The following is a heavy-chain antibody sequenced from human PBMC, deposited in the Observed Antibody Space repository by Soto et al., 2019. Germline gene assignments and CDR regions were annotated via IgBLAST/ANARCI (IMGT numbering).Heavy chain of an antibody. CDR3: ATRSSKGIAVRPGYYYYMDV. Sequence: EVQLLESGGGLVQPGGSLRLSCAASGFTFSSYAMSWVRQAPRKGLEWVSAISGSGGSTYYADSVKGRFTNSRDNSKNTLYLQMNSLRAEDTAVYYCATRSSKGIAVRPGYYYYMDVWGKGTTVTVSS. CDR1: GFTFSSYA. CDR2: ISGSGGST. V-gene: IGHV3-23*01. D-gene: IGHD6-6*01. J-gene: IGHJ6*03.